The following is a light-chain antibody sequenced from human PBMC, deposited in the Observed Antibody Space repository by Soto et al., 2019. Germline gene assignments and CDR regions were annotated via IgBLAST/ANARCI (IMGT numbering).Light chain of an antibody. J-gene: IGLJ2*01. V-gene: IGLV1-40*01. Sequence: QSALTQPPSVSGAPGQRVTISCTGSSSNSGAGYDVHWYQQLPGPAPKLLIYGNSNRPSGVPDRFSGSKSGTSASLAITGLQAEDAADYYCQSYDSSLSGPVVFGGGTKLTVL. CDR3: QSYDSSLSGPVV. CDR1: SSNSGAGYD. CDR2: GNS.